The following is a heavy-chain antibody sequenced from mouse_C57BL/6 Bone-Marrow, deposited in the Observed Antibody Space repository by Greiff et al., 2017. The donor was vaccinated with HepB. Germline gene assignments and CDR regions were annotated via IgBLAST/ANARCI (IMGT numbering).Heavy chain of an antibody. J-gene: IGHJ4*01. V-gene: IGHV1-54*01. CDR2: INPGSGGT. CDR1: GYAFTNYL. Sequence: VKLQESGAELVRPGTSVKVSCKASGYAFTNYLIEWVKQRPGQGLEWIGVINPGSGGTNYNEKFKGKATLTADKSSSTAYMQLSSLTSEDSAVYFCARLHYYAMDYWGQGTSVTVSS. CDR3: ARLHYYAMDY.